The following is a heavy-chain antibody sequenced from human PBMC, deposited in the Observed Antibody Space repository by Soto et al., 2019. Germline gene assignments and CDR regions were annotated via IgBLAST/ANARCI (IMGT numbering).Heavy chain of an antibody. CDR2: INPSGGST. CDR1: GYTFTSYY. D-gene: IGHD3-10*01. Sequence: ASVKVSCKASGYTFTSYYMHWVRQAPGQGLEWMGIINPSGGSTSYAQKFQGRVTMTRDTSTSTVYMELSSLRSEDTAVYYCARTLWFGEPKGPNWFDPWGQGTLVTVSS. CDR3: ARTLWFGEPKGPNWFDP. J-gene: IGHJ5*02. V-gene: IGHV1-46*01.